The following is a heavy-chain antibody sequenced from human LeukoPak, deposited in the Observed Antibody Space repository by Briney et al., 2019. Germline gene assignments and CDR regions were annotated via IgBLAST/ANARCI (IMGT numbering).Heavy chain of an antibody. D-gene: IGHD5-24*01. CDR2: ISSDSAYI. J-gene: IGHJ6*03. Sequence: GGSLRLSCAASGFTFSNYNMNWVRQAPGKGLEWVSSISSDSAYIYNADSMKGRFTISRDNTRNSLYLQMSSLRAEDTAVYYCARGAADGYNYLFYYYMDVWGKGTTVTVSS. CDR3: ARGAADGYNYLFYYYMDV. CDR1: GFTFSNYN. V-gene: IGHV3-21*01.